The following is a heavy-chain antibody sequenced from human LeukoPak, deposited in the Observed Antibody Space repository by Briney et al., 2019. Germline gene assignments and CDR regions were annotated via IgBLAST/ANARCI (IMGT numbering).Heavy chain of an antibody. CDR1: GGSISSYY. V-gene: IGHV4-59*01. CDR2: IYYSGST. CDR3: AREPSIYSSSSGAFGY. J-gene: IGHJ4*02. D-gene: IGHD6-6*01. Sequence: PSETLSLTCTVSGGSISSYYWSWIRQPPGKGLEWIGYIYYSGSTNYNPSLKSRVTISVDTSKNQFSLKLSSVTAADTAVYYCAREPSIYSSSSGAFGYWGQGTLVTVSS.